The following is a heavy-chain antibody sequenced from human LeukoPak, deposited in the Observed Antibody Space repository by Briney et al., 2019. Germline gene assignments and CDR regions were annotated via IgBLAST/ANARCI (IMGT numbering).Heavy chain of an antibody. D-gene: IGHD3-22*01. J-gene: IGHJ4*02. CDR3: ARDWDYYDSSGYYYDDY. CDR1: GYTFTHHG. CDR2: INPNSGGT. Sequence: ASVKVSCKASGYTFTHHGISWVRQAPGQGLEWMGRINPNSGGTNYAQKFQGRVTMTRDTSISTAYMELSRLRSDDTAVYYCARDWDYYDSSGYYYDDYWGQGTLVTVSS. V-gene: IGHV1-2*06.